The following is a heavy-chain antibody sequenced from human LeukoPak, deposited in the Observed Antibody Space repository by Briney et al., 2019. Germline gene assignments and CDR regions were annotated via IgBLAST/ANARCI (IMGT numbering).Heavy chain of an antibody. CDR2: MSYSGST. CDR3: ARLSQQQLHL. J-gene: IGHJ6*04. D-gene: IGHD6-13*01. V-gene: IGHV4-59*12. CDR1: GGSISSYY. Sequence: SETLSLTCTVSGGSISSYYWSWIREPPGKGLEWIGYMSYSGSTNYNPSLKSRVTISLDTSKNQFSLKLSSVTAADTAVYYCARLSQQQLHLWGKGTTVTVSS.